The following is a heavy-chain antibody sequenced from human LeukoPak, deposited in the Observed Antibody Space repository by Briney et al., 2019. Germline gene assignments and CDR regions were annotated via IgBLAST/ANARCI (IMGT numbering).Heavy chain of an antibody. CDR3: ATVAIFGVVTTPYFDY. CDR2: ISGSGGST. D-gene: IGHD3-3*01. CDR1: GFTFSSYG. V-gene: IGHV3-23*01. J-gene: IGHJ4*02. Sequence: GGSLRLSCAASGFTFSSYGMSWVRQAPGKGLEWVSAISGSGGSTYYADSVKGRFTISRDNSKNTLYLQMNSLRAEDTAVYYCATVAIFGVVTTPYFDYWGQGTLVTVSS.